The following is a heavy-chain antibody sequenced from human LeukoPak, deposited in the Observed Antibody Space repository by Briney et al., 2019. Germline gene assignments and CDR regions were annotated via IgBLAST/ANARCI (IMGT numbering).Heavy chain of an antibody. CDR1: GFTFSSYW. CDR2: IKQDGSEK. J-gene: IGHJ5*02. CDR3: VRVRKDSSSWEP. D-gene: IGHD6-13*01. V-gene: IGHV3-7*03. Sequence: GGSLRLSCAASGFTFSSYWMSWVRQAPGKGLEWVANIKQDGSEKYYVDSVKGRFTISRDDAKNSLYLQMNSLRAEDTAVYYCVRVRKDSSSWEPWGQGTLVTVSS.